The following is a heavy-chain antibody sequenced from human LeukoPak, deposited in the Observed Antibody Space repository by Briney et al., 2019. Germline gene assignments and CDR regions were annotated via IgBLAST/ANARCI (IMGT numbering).Heavy chain of an antibody. Sequence: ASVKVSCKVSGYTLTEVSMHLVRQAPGKGLEWMGGFDPEDGETIYAQKFQGRVTMTEDTSTDTAYMELSSLRSEDTAVYYCATLPGIVDVYYYYYMDVWGKGTTVTVSS. CDR2: FDPEDGET. V-gene: IGHV1-24*01. J-gene: IGHJ6*03. D-gene: IGHD1-26*01. CDR1: GYTLTEVS. CDR3: ATLPGIVDVYYYYYMDV.